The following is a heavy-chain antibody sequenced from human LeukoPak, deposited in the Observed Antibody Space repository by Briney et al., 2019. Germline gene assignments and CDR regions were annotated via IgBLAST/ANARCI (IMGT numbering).Heavy chain of an antibody. CDR2: TYYRSKWYY. V-gene: IGHV6-1*01. CDR3: SLARSEYHYGMDV. CDR1: GDSVSIISVA. Sequence: SQTLSLTFALSGDSVSIISVAWNWIRQSPSRGLEWLGRTYYRSKWYYEYAVSVKSRINISPDTSKNQFSLQLTSVTPEDTAVYYCSLARSEYHYGMDVWGQGTTVTVSS. J-gene: IGHJ6*02.